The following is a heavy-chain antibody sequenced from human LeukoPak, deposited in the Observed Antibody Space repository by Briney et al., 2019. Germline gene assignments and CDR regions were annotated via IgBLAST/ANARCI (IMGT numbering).Heavy chain of an antibody. Sequence: GESLKISCKGSGYSFSSYWIGWVRQMPGKGLGWVGIIYPGDSDTRYSPSFQGQVTISADKSISTAYLQWSSLKASDTAMYYCARQGRYCSSTSCYIAYWGQGTLVTVSS. D-gene: IGHD2-2*02. CDR1: GYSFSSYW. V-gene: IGHV5-51*01. CDR2: IYPGDSDT. CDR3: ARQGRYCSSTSCYIAY. J-gene: IGHJ4*02.